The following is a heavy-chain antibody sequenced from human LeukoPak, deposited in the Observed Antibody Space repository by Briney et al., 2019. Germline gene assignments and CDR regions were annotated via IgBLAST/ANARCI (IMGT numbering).Heavy chain of an antibody. CDR2: IRYDGSNK. V-gene: IGHV3-30*02. J-gene: IGHJ4*02. D-gene: IGHD3-22*01. CDR1: GFTFSSYG. Sequence: PGGSLRLSCAASGFTFSSYGMHWVRQAPGKGLEWVAFIRYDGSNKYYADSVKGRFTISRDNSKNTLYLQMNSLRAEDTAVYYCAKMGSSITMIVDGFPFDYWGQGTLVTVSS. CDR3: AKMGSSITMIVDGFPFDY.